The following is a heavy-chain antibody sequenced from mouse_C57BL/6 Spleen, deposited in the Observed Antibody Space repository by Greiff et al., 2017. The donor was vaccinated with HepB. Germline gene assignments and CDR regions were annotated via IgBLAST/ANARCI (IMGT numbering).Heavy chain of an antibody. J-gene: IGHJ4*01. Sequence: VQLQQPGAELVMPGASVKLSCKASGYTFTSYWMHWVKQRPGQGLEWIGEFDPSDSYTNYNQKFKGKSTLTVDKSSSTAYMQLSSLTSEDSAVYYCARGGYGGYYAMDYWGQGTSVTVSS. D-gene: IGHD3-1*01. CDR3: ARGGYGGYYAMDY. V-gene: IGHV1-69*01. CDR2: FDPSDSYT. CDR1: GYTFTSYW.